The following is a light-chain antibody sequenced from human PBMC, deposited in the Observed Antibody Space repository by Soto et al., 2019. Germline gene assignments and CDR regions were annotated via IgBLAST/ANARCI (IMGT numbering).Light chain of an antibody. CDR2: DND. J-gene: IGLJ3*02. CDR3: ATWDNSLSAWL. Sequence: QSVLTQPPSVSVAPGQKVTISCSGSSSNIGSNLVSWYQQLPGTAPKLLIYDNDKRPSGIPDRFSGSKSGTSASLGITGLQTGDEADYSCATWDNSLSAWLFGRGTKLTVL. CDR1: SSNIGSNL. V-gene: IGLV1-51*01.